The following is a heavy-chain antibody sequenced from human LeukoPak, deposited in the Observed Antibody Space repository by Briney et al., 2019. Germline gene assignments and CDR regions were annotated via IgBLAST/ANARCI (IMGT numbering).Heavy chain of an antibody. CDR2: ISYSGVT. CDR1: GDSITSADYY. CDR3: ARKNYYDCSAYFI. D-gene: IGHD3-22*01. Sequence: PSQTLSLTCSVSGDSITSADYYWSWIPQHPGKGLEWIAYISYSGVTYYNPSLHSRVAMSLDTSKNQFSLKLSSVTAADTAVYYCARKNYYDCSAYFIWGQGTLVTVSS. J-gene: IGHJ4*02. V-gene: IGHV4-31*03.